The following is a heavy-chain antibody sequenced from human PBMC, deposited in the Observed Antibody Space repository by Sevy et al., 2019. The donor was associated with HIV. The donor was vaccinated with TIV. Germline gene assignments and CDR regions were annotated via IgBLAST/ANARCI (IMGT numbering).Heavy chain of an antibody. CDR3: AREQWLDH. Sequence: GGSLRLSCAASGFSFSDYNMNWVRQAPGKGLEWVSSISSGSVHMNYADSIKGRFTISRDNAKNSLYPHLNSLRAEDTAVYYCAREQWLDHWGQGTLVTVSS. CDR1: GFSFSDYN. V-gene: IGHV3-21*01. CDR2: ISSGSVHM. J-gene: IGHJ5*02.